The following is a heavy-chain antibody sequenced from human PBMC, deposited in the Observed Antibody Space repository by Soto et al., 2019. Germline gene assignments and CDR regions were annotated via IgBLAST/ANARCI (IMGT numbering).Heavy chain of an antibody. V-gene: IGHV1-8*02. CDR2: MNANSGNT. J-gene: IGHJ6*03. CDR3: ARGTRGPAVLGNYYMEV. D-gene: IGHD2-2*01. CDR1: GYTFTSYG. Sequence: ASVKVSCKASGYTFTSYGISWVRQAPGQGLEWMGWMNANSGNTGYAQKLQGRVTMTRNTSISTAYMELSSLRSGDTAVYYCARGTRGPAVLGNYYMEVWGKGTTVTVSS.